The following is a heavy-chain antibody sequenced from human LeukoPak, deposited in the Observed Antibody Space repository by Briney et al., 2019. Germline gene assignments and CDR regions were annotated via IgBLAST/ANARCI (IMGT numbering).Heavy chain of an antibody. J-gene: IGHJ6*02. CDR3: ARGLSYYYGSGSYYNGGYYYYGMDV. CDR2: ISAYNGNT. V-gene: IGHV1-18*01. D-gene: IGHD3-10*01. CDR1: GYTFTSYG. Sequence: ASVKVSCKASGYTFTSYGISWVRQAPGQGLEWMGWISAYNGNTNYAQKLQGRVTMTRNTSISTAYMELSSLRSEDTAVYYCARGLSYYYGSGSYYNGGYYYYGMDVWGQGTTVTVSS.